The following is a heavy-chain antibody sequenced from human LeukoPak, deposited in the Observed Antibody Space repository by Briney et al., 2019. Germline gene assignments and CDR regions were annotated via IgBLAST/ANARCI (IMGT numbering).Heavy chain of an antibody. CDR2: IGTAGDT. Sequence: GGSLRLSCAASGFTFNNYDMHWVRQTTGKGLEWVSGIGTAGDTYYPGSVKGRFTISRENAKNSLYLQMNSLRAGDTAVYFCARGRYYDILTGYLPDAFDIWGQGTVVTVSS. V-gene: IGHV3-13*04. D-gene: IGHD3-9*01. J-gene: IGHJ3*02. CDR3: ARGRYYDILTGYLPDAFDI. CDR1: GFTFNNYD.